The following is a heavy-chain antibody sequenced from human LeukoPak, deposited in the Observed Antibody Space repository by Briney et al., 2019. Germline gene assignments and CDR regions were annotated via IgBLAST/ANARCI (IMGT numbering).Heavy chain of an antibody. Sequence: GGSLRLSCAASGFTFSSYGMHWVRQAPGKGLEWVAVISYDGSNKYYADSVKGRFTISRDNSKNTLYLRMNSLRAEDTAVYYCAKGRDGDYWGQGTLVTVSS. CDR3: AKGRDGDY. D-gene: IGHD6-6*01. V-gene: IGHV3-30*18. J-gene: IGHJ4*02. CDR2: ISYDGSNK. CDR1: GFTFSSYG.